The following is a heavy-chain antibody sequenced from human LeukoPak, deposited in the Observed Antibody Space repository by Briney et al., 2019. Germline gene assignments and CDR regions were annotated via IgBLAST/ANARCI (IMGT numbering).Heavy chain of an antibody. Sequence: GGSLRLSCAASGFTFSSYGMHWVRQAPGKGLEWVAVIWYDGSNKYYADSVKGRFTISRDNSKNTLYLQMNSLRAEDTAVYYCARDLIAARLGVVTYYYYGMDVWGQGTTVTVSS. D-gene: IGHD6-6*01. V-gene: IGHV3-33*01. J-gene: IGHJ6*02. CDR2: IWYDGSNK. CDR1: GFTFSSYG. CDR3: ARDLIAARLGVVTYYYYGMDV.